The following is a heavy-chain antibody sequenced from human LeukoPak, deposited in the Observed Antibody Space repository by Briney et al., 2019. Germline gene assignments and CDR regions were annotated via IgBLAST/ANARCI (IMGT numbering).Heavy chain of an antibody. CDR2: ISRSGEST. J-gene: IGHJ4*02. CDR3: AKDYAVGSIDY. CDR1: GFTFSGFA. Sequence: GGSLRLSCAASGFTFSGFAMSWIRQAPGKGLEWVSSISRSGESTFYADSVRGRFTISRDNPKNTVSLQMESLRAEDTALYYCAKDYAVGSIDYWGQGTLVTVSS. D-gene: IGHD3-16*01. V-gene: IGHV3-23*01.